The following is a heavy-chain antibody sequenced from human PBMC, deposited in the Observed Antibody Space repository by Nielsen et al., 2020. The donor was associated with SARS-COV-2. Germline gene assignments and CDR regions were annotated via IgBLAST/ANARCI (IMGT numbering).Heavy chain of an antibody. CDR2: IIPIFGTA. D-gene: IGHD4-11*01. V-gene: IGHV1-69*01. CDR3: ARGGPTVNYYYYYGMDV. J-gene: IGHJ6*02. Sequence: WVRQAPGQGLEWMGGIIPIFGTANYAQKFQGRVTITADESTSTAYMELSSLRSEDTAVYYCARGGPTVNYYYYYGMDVWGQGATVTVSS.